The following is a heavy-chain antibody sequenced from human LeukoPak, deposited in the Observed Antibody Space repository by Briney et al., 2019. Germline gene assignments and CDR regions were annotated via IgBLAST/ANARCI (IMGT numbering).Heavy chain of an antibody. Sequence: SETLSLTCTVSGGSISSYYWSWIRQPPGKGLEWIGEINHSGSTNYNPSLKSRVTISVDTSKNQFSLKLSSVTAADTAVYYCARGEVVVVVAATRRNNWFDPWGQGTLVTVSS. CDR2: INHSGST. CDR1: GGSISSYY. J-gene: IGHJ5*02. CDR3: ARGEVVVVVAATRRNNWFDP. V-gene: IGHV4-34*01. D-gene: IGHD2-15*01.